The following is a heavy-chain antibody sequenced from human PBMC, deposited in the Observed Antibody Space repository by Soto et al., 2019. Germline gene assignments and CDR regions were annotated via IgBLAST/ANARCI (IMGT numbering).Heavy chain of an antibody. Sequence: PGGSLRLSCAASGFTFSSYAMHWVRQAPGKGLEWVAVISYDGSNKYYADSVKGRFTISRDNSKNTLYLQMNSLRAEDTAVYYCAREGRLEFQYCSGGSCYDYYYYGMDVWGQGTTVTVSS. V-gene: IGHV3-30-3*01. D-gene: IGHD2-15*01. CDR1: GFTFSSYA. J-gene: IGHJ6*02. CDR3: AREGRLEFQYCSGGSCYDYYYYGMDV. CDR2: ISYDGSNK.